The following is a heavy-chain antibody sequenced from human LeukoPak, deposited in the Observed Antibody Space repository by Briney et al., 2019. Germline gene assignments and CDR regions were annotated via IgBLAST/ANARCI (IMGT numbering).Heavy chain of an antibody. J-gene: IGHJ4*02. Sequence: GGSLRLSCAASGFTFSAYGMSWFRQAPGKGLEWMAVISHDGTKKDYADSVKGRFTISRDSSNNALYLQMDSLRAEDTAVYYCARDKIYRGSGSCLDYWGQGTLVTVSS. CDR1: GFTFSAYG. D-gene: IGHD3-10*01. V-gene: IGHV3-30*03. CDR3: ARDKIYRGSGSCLDY. CDR2: ISHDGTKK.